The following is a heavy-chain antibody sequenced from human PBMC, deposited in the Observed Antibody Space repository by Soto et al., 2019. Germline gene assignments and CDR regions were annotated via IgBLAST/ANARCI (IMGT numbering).Heavy chain of an antibody. CDR1: GFTCSSYG. CDR2: IWYDGSNK. Sequence: GGSLRLSCAASGFTCSSYGMHWVRQAPGKGLEWVAVIWYDGSNKYYADSVKGRFTISRDNSKNTLYLQMNSLRAEDTAVYYCAVPYSSSWYNYYYGMDVWGQGTTVTVSS. J-gene: IGHJ6*02. CDR3: AVPYSSSWYNYYYGMDV. D-gene: IGHD6-13*01. V-gene: IGHV3-33*01.